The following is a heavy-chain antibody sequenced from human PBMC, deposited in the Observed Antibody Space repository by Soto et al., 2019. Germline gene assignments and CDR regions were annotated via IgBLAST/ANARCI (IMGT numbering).Heavy chain of an antibody. J-gene: IGHJ4*02. V-gene: IGHV3-23*01. D-gene: IGHD4-17*01. Sequence: EVQLLESGGGLVQPGGSLRLSCAASGFTFSSYAMTWVRQAPGKGLECVSAISGSGGSTYYADSVKGRFTISRDNSKNTLYLQLNSLRAEDAAVWYCAKASSGDYLYYFDYWGQGTLVTVSS. CDR2: ISGSGGST. CDR3: AKASSGDYLYYFDY. CDR1: GFTFSSYA.